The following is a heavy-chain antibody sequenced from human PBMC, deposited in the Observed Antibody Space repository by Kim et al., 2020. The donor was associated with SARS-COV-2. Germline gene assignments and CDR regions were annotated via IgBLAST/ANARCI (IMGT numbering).Heavy chain of an antibody. CDR3: ARGQPLDY. V-gene: IGHV4-31*03. J-gene: IGHJ4*02. D-gene: IGHD2-2*01. Sequence: SETLSLTCSVSGGSIRSGGKFWTWIRQHPAKGLEWIGYISYSGNSHYSPSLRSRVSISLQTSENQFSLELTFVTAADTAVYYCARGQPLDYWGQGILVT. CDR2: ISYSGNS. CDR1: GGSIRSGGKF.